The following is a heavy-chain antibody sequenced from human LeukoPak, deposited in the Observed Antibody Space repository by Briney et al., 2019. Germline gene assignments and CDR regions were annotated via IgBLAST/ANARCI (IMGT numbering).Heavy chain of an antibody. Sequence: GGSLRLSCAASGFTFSSYAMSWVRQAPGKGLEWVAFISYDATKKDYVDSVKGRFTVSRDNSKSTLYLQMNSLRLEDTAVYYCARDLSTCYATDYWGQGTLVTVSS. J-gene: IGHJ4*02. CDR3: ARDLSTCYATDY. V-gene: IGHV3-30*03. CDR1: GFTFSSYA. D-gene: IGHD2-2*01. CDR2: ISYDATKK.